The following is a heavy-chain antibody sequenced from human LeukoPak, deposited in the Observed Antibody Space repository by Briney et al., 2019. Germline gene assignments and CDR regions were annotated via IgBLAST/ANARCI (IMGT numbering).Heavy chain of an antibody. D-gene: IGHD6-19*01. CDR2: ISYDGSNK. CDR3: AKTGDSSGWTLY. J-gene: IGHJ4*02. CDR1: GFTFSSYA. V-gene: IGHV3-30-3*02. Sequence: GGSLRLSCAASGFTFSSYAMHWVRQAPGKGLEWVAVISYDGSNKYYADSVKGRFTISRDNSKNTLYLQVNSLRAEDTAVYYCAKTGDSSGWTLYWGQGTLVAVSS.